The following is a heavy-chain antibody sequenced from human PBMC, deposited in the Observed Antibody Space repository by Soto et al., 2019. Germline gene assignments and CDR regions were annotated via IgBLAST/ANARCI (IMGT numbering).Heavy chain of an antibody. CDR2: IYYSGNT. V-gene: IGHV4-59*02. D-gene: IGHD2-2*01. CDR1: GGSGTSCY. J-gene: IGHJ5*02. Sequence: TLSLTCTVSGGSGTSCYWSWIRQPPGKGLEWIGYIYYSGNTNYNPSLKSRVTISVDTSKNQFSLKLSSVAAADTAVYYCARGFCGTNSCHNWFAPWGQGTLVTVSS. CDR3: ARGFCGTNSCHNWFAP.